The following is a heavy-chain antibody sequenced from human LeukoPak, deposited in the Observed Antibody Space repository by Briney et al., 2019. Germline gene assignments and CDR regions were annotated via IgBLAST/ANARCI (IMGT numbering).Heavy chain of an antibody. J-gene: IGHJ4*02. CDR1: GGSFSGYY. D-gene: IGHD3-10*01. V-gene: IGHV4-34*01. Sequence: PETLSLTCAVYGGSFSGYYWSWIRQPPGKGLEWIGEINHSGSTNYNPSLKSRVTISVDTSKNQFSLKLSSVTAADTAVYYCARRARGFGESPFDYWGQGTLVTVSS. CDR3: ARRARGFGESPFDY. CDR2: INHSGST.